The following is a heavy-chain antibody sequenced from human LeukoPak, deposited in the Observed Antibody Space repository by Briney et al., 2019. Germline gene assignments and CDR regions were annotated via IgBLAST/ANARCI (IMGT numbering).Heavy chain of an antibody. J-gene: IGHJ6*03. CDR1: GFTFDDYG. CDR2: INWNGGST. Sequence: PGGSLRLSRAASGFTFDDYGMSWVRQAPGKGLEWVSGINWNGGSTGYADSVKGRFTISRDNAKNSLYLQMNSLRAEDTALYYCARYSSGWYYYYYMDVWGKGTTVTVSS. D-gene: IGHD6-19*01. V-gene: IGHV3-20*04. CDR3: ARYSSGWYYYYYMDV.